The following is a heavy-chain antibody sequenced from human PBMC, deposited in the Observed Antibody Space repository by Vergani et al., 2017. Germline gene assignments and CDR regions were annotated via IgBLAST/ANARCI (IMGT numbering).Heavy chain of an antibody. CDR1: GGSISSSSYY. V-gene: IGHV4-39*07. D-gene: IGHD3-9*01. J-gene: IGHJ6*02. Sequence: QLQLQESGPGLVKPSETLSLTCTVSGGSISSSSYYWGWIRQPPGKGLEWIGSIYYSGSTYYNPSRKSRVTISVDTSKNQFSLKLRSVTAADTAVYFCARVMYGDEASTGYRLEGMDIWGQGTTVTISS. CDR3: ARVMYGDEASTGYRLEGMDI. CDR2: IYYSGST.